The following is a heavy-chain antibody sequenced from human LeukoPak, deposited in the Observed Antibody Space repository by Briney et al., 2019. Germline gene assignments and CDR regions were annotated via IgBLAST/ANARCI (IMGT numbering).Heavy chain of an antibody. V-gene: IGHV1-2*02. CDR1: GYTFTGYY. CDR3: ARDIGIAARPYYYYYYMDV. Sequence: ASVKVSCKASGYTFTGYYMHWVRQAPGQGLEWMGWINPNSGGTNYAQKFQGRATMTRDTSISTAYMELSRLRSDDTAVYYCARDIGIAARPYYYYYYMDVWGKGTTVTVSS. CDR2: INPNSGGT. J-gene: IGHJ6*03. D-gene: IGHD6-6*01.